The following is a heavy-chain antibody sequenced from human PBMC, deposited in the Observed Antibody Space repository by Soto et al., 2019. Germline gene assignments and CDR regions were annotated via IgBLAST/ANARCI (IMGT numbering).Heavy chain of an antibody. CDR1: GFTFSSYG. V-gene: IGHV3-33*01. J-gene: IGHJ4*02. Sequence: QVQLVESGGGVVQPGRSLRLSCAASGFTFSSYGMHWVRQAPGKGLEWVAVIWYDGSNKYYADSVKGRFTISRDNSKNXXYLQMNSLRAEDTAVYYCAREYDYVWGSSGYYFDYWGQGTLVTVSS. CDR3: AREYDYVWGSSGYYFDY. CDR2: IWYDGSNK. D-gene: IGHD3-16*01.